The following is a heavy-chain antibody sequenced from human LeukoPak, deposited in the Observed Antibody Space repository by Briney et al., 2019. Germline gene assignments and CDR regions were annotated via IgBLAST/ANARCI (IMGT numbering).Heavy chain of an antibody. J-gene: IGHJ4*02. V-gene: IGHV3-23*01. Sequence: GGSLRLSCVASGFTFSNYAMSWVRQTPGKGLEWVSVISNSGSNTYYADSVKGRFTISRDNSKNTLYLQMNSLRAEDTAVYYCATPGIAVAGTPFDYWGQGTLVTVSS. CDR1: GFTFSNYA. CDR3: ATPGIAVAGTPFDY. CDR2: ISNSGSNT. D-gene: IGHD6-19*01.